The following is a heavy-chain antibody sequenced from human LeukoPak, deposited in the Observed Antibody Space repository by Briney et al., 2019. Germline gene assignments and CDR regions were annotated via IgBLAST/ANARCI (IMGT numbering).Heavy chain of an antibody. V-gene: IGHV1-69*06. Sequence: SVKVSCKTSGDTFTTYAIIWVRQAPRQGLEWMGGIIPMFGTPNYAQRLQGRVTITADKSTKTAYMELSSLRSEDTAVYYCARAGIPGYCTNVTCSNWLDPRGQGTLVTVSS. CDR2: IIPMFGTP. CDR3: ARAGIPGYCTNVTCSNWLDP. D-gene: IGHD2-8*01. CDR1: GDTFTTYA. J-gene: IGHJ5*02.